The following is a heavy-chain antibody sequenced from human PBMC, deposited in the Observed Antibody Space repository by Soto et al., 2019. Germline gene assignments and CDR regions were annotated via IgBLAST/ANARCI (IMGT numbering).Heavy chain of an antibody. Sequence: EVQLVESGGGLVQPGGSLRLSCAASGFTFSSYSMNWVRQAPGKGLEWVSYISSSSSTIYYADSVKGRFTISRDNAKNSLYLQMNSLGAEDTAGDYWASQFLVGPGGSMAIDYLGQGTLVTVSS. D-gene: IGHD2-2*01. CDR3: ASQFLVGPGGSMAIDY. CDR1: GFTFSSYS. J-gene: IGHJ4*02. CDR2: ISSSSSTI. V-gene: IGHV3-48*01.